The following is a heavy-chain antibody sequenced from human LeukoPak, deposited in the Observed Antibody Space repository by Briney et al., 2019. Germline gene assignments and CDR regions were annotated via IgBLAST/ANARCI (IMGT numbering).Heavy chain of an antibody. Sequence: KSSETLSLTCTVSGGSISSYYWSWIRQPAGKGLEWIGRIYTSGSTNYNPSLKSRVTMSVDTSKNQFSLKLSSVTAADTAVYYCARENVSNQLLLGIYYYGMDVWGQGTTVTVSS. CDR1: GGSISSYY. CDR3: ARENVSNQLLLGIYYYGMDV. J-gene: IGHJ6*02. V-gene: IGHV4-4*07. CDR2: IYTSGST. D-gene: IGHD2-2*01.